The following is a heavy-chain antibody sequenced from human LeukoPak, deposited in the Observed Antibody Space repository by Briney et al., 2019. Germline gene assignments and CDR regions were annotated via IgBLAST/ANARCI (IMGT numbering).Heavy chain of an antibody. Sequence: PGGSLRLSCVASGFTFTNHEMNWVRQAPGKGLEWVSTISDSGGSTYYADSVKGRFTISRDNSKSTLYLQMNSLRAEDTAVYYCGRYYVMDVWGQGTSVTVSS. J-gene: IGHJ6*02. V-gene: IGHV3-23*01. CDR2: ISDSGGST. CDR1: GFTFTNHE. CDR3: GRYYVMDV.